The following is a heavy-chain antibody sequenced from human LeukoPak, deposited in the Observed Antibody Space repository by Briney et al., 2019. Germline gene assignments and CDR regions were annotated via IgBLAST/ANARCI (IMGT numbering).Heavy chain of an antibody. D-gene: IGHD3-10*01. CDR3: AKSLSGGGYYFEY. Sequence: GGSLRLSCAASGFTFSNYAMTWVRQAPGKGLEWVSGISDSGGSTYYADSVKGRFTISRDSSKNTLYLQMNSLRAEDTAVYYCAKSLSGGGYYFEYWGQGTLVTVSS. J-gene: IGHJ4*02. V-gene: IGHV3-23*01. CDR1: GFTFSNYA. CDR2: ISDSGGST.